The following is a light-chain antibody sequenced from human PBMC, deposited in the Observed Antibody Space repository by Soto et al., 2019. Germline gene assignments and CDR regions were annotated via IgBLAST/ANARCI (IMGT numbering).Light chain of an antibody. V-gene: IGKV1-33*01. J-gene: IGKJ5*01. CDR3: QQYENLPT. Sequence: DIQMTQSPSSLSASVGDRVTITCKASQNINNYLNWYQQKPGRAPKRLIYDAFNLEAGVPSRFSGSGSGTDFTFTISRLQPEDIATYYCQQYENLPTVGRGTRLEIK. CDR2: DAF. CDR1: QNINNY.